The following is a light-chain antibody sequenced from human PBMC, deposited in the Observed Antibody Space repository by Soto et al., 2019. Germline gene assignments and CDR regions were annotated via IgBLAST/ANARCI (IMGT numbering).Light chain of an antibody. CDR3: QRLDNYPIT. CDR1: QGISSY. J-gene: IGKJ5*01. V-gene: IGKV1-9*01. Sequence: DIQLTQSPSFLSASVGDRVTITCQASQGISSYLAWYQQKPGKAPKFLIYAASTLQSGVPSRFSGSGSGTEFTLTLSSLQPEDFATYYCQRLDNYPITFGQGTRLEIK. CDR2: AAS.